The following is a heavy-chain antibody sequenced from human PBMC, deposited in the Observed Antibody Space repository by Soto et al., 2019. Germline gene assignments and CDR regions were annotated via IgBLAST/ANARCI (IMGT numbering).Heavy chain of an antibody. D-gene: IGHD6-19*01. Sequence: GGSLRLSCAASGFTFSSYAMSWVRQAPGKGLEWVSAISGSGGSTYYADSVKGRFTISRDNSKNTLYLQMTSLRAEDTAVYYCAKGCGAVAGTGRINYYFDYWGQGTLVTVSS. V-gene: IGHV3-23*01. J-gene: IGHJ4*02. CDR3: AKGCGAVAGTGRINYYFDY. CDR2: ISGSGGST. CDR1: GFTFSSYA.